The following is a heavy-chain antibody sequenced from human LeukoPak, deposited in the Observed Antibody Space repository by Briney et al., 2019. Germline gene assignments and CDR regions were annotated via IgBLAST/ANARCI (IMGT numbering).Heavy chain of an antibody. Sequence: GGSLRLSCAASGFTFSSYAMTWVRQAPGKGLEWVSAISATGGGTYYADSVKGRFTISRDNSKNTLYLQMNSLRAEDTAVYSCAKDRGDCSSTSCYLSDWGQGTLVTVSS. D-gene: IGHD2-2*01. CDR2: ISATGGGT. J-gene: IGHJ4*02. CDR3: AKDRGDCSSTSCYLSD. CDR1: GFTFSSYA. V-gene: IGHV3-23*01.